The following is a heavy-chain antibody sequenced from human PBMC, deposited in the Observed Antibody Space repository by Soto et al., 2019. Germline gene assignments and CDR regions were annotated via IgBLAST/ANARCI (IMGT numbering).Heavy chain of an antibody. CDR1: GFTFRSYA. D-gene: IGHD5-12*01. Sequence: EVLLLESGGGWVQPGGSLRLSCKASGFTFRSYAMSWVRHTPGKGLEWVSSIIGSGDKTYYADSVKGRFTFSRDNSKNTLFLQMNNLRVEDTAVYYCAKEWTQRRAFDHWGQGTLVTVSS. V-gene: IGHV3-23*01. J-gene: IGHJ4*02. CDR3: AKEWTQRRAFDH. CDR2: IIGSGDKT.